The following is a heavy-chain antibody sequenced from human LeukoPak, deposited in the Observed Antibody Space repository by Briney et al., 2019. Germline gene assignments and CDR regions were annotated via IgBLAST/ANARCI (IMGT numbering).Heavy chain of an antibody. J-gene: IGHJ4*02. V-gene: IGHV3-23*01. CDR2: VNADGGNT. Sequence: GGALRPSLAAPGFTFDNYRKSWVPPAPGKGLGWGSTVNADGGNTYYADSVKGRFTISRDNSKSTLILQMNSLRVEDTALYYCTKRVKYGGTWDHFADWGQGTLVTVSS. D-gene: IGHD1-26*01. CDR1: GFTFDNYR. CDR3: TKRVKYGGTWDHFAD.